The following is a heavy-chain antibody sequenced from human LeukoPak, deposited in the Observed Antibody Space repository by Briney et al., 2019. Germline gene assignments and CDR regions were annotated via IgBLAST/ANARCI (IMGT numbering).Heavy chain of an antibody. J-gene: IGHJ4*02. D-gene: IGHD6-13*01. CDR1: GFTFSSYG. Sequence: GGSLRLSCAASGFTFSSYGMHWVRQAPGKGLEWVAFIRYDGSNKYYADSVKGRFTISRDNSKNTLYLQMNSLGAEDTAVYYCAKTTYSSSWYTSSWGQGTLVTVSS. CDR3: AKTTYSSSWYTSS. CDR2: IRYDGSNK. V-gene: IGHV3-30*02.